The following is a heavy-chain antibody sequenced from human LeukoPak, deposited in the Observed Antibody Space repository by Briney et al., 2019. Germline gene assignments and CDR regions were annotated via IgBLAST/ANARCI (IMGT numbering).Heavy chain of an antibody. Sequence: PSETLSLTCAVSGYSISSGYYWGWIRQPPGKGLEWIGSIYHSGSTYYNPSLKSRVTISVDTSKNQFSLKLSSVTAADTAVYYCARDCSSTSDVDAFDIWGQGTMVTVSS. J-gene: IGHJ3*02. CDR1: GYSISSGYY. CDR3: ARDCSSTSDVDAFDI. CDR2: IYHSGST. V-gene: IGHV4-38-2*02. D-gene: IGHD2-2*01.